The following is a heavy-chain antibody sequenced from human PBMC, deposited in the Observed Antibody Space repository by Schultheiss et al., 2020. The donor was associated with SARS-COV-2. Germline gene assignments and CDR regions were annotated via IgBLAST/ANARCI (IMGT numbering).Heavy chain of an antibody. CDR1: GGSISSYY. J-gene: IGHJ3*02. CDR2: IYYSGST. CDR3: ARTLALFDAFDI. D-gene: IGHD3-10*01. V-gene: IGHV4-4*07. Sequence: SQTLSLTCTVSGGSISSYYWSWIRQPAGKGLEWIGRIYYSGSTNYNPSLKSRVTISVDTSKNQFSLKLSSVTAADTAVYYCARTLALFDAFDIWGQGTMVTVSS.